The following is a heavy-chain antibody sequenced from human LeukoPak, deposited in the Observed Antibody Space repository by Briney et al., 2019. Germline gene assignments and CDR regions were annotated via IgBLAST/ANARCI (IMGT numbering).Heavy chain of an antibody. Sequence: GGSLRLSCAASGFTFSSYDMSWVRQAPGKGLEWVSAISGSGGSTYYADSVKGRFTISRDNSKNTLYLQMNSLRVEDTAVYYCARSEIPGYYMDVWGKGTTVTVSS. V-gene: IGHV3-23*01. CDR3: ARSEIPGYYMDV. J-gene: IGHJ6*03. CDR1: GFTFSSYD. D-gene: IGHD5-24*01. CDR2: ISGSGGST.